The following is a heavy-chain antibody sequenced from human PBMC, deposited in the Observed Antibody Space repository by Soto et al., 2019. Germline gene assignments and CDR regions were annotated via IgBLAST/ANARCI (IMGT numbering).Heavy chain of an antibody. CDR1: GGSVSSGDYF. CDR2: IYYSGTT. D-gene: IGHD3-10*01. V-gene: IGHV4-61*08. J-gene: IGHJ6*02. Sequence: SETLSLTCTASGGSVSSGDYFWSWHRQSPGKRLEWIAYIYYSGTTNYNPSLKSRATISVDTSKSQVSLTLTSMTAADAALYYCARSPNYYYYGFDVWGQGTAVTVSS. CDR3: ARSPNYYYYGFDV.